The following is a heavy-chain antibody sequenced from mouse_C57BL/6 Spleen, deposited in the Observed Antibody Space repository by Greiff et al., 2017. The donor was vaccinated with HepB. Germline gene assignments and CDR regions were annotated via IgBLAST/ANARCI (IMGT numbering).Heavy chain of an antibody. CDR3: ARELTDWYFDV. CDR1: GFTFSDYG. CDR2: ISNLAYSI. J-gene: IGHJ1*03. V-gene: IGHV5-15*01. D-gene: IGHD4-1*01. Sequence: EVHLVESGGGLVQPGGSLKLSCAASGFTFSDYGMAWVRQAPRKGPEWVAFISNLAYSIYYADTVTGRFTISRENAKNTLYLEMSSLRSEDTAMYYCARELTDWYFDVWGTGTTVTVSS.